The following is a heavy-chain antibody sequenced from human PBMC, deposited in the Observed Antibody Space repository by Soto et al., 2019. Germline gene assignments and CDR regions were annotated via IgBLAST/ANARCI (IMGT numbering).Heavy chain of an antibody. CDR3: AKVSWDAKIRFLEWSLDY. Sequence: GGSLRLSCAASGFTFSSYGMHWVRQAPGKGLEWVAVISYDGSNKYYADSVKGRFTISRDNSKNTLYLQMNSLRAEDTAVYYCAKVSWDAKIRFLEWSLDYWGQGTLVTVSS. V-gene: IGHV3-30*18. CDR2: ISYDGSNK. J-gene: IGHJ4*02. D-gene: IGHD3-3*01. CDR1: GFTFSSYG.